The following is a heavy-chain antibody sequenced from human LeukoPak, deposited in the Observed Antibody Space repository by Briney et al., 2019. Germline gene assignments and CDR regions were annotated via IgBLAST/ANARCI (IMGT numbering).Heavy chain of an antibody. J-gene: IGHJ4*02. CDR2: ISSSSSTI. D-gene: IGHD5-18*01. V-gene: IGHV3-48*01. CDR3: ARDAYVDTAMVTLDY. Sequence: GGSLRLSCAASGFTFSSYSMNWVRQAPGKGLEWVSYISSSSSTIYYADSVKGRFTISRDNAKNSLYLQMNSLRAEDTAVYYCARDAYVDTAMVTLDYWGQGTLVTVSS. CDR1: GFTFSSYS.